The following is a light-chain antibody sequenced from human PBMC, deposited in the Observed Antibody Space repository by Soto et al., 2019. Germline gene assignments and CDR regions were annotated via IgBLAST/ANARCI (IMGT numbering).Light chain of an antibody. Sequence: SYELTQPLSVSAALGQTARITCGGNNVGSKNVHWYHQKPGQAPVLVIYRDSNRPSGIPERFSGSNSGNTATLTISRAQAGDDSDYYCQVWDSSTVFGGGTKVTVL. CDR2: RDS. CDR3: QVWDSSTV. V-gene: IGLV3-9*01. CDR1: NVGSKN. J-gene: IGLJ2*01.